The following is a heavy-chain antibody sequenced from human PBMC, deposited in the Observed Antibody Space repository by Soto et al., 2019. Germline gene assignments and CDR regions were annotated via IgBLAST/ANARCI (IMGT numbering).Heavy chain of an antibody. D-gene: IGHD5-18*01. J-gene: IGHJ4*02. CDR2: ISSSGGTI. V-gene: IGHV3-48*03. Sequence: GGSLRLSCAASGFTFRTYEMNWVRQAPGKGLEWLSYISSSGGTIYYADSVKGRFTISRDNAKNSLYLQMNSLRAEDTAVYYCAREESLGTAMDYFDYWGQGTLVTVSS. CDR3: AREESLGTAMDYFDY. CDR1: GFTFRTYE.